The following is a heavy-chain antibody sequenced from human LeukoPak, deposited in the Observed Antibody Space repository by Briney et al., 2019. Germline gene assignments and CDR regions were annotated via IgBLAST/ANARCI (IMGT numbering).Heavy chain of an antibody. V-gene: IGHV4-59*12. Sequence: SETLSLTCTVSGGSISSYYWSWIRQPPGKGLEWIGYIYYSGSTNYNPSLKSRVTISVDTSKNQFSLKLSSVTAADTAVYYCARALNYGDYGVAFDIWGQGTMVTVSS. CDR3: ARALNYGDYGVAFDI. D-gene: IGHD4-17*01. CDR1: GGSISSYY. J-gene: IGHJ3*02. CDR2: IYYSGST.